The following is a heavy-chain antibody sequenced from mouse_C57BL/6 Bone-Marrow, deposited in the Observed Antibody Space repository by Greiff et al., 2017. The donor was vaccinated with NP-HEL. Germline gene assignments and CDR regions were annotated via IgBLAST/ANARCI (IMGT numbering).Heavy chain of an antibody. CDR2: IWSGGST. J-gene: IGHJ4*01. CDR1: GFSLTSYG. Sequence: QVHVKQSGPGLVQPSQSLSITCTVSGFSLTSYGVHWVRQSPGKGLEWLGVIWSGGSTDYNAAFISRLSISKDNSKSQVFFKMNSLQADDTAIYYCASYGYLYAMDYWGQGTSVTVSS. D-gene: IGHD2-2*01. CDR3: ASYGYLYAMDY. V-gene: IGHV2-2*01.